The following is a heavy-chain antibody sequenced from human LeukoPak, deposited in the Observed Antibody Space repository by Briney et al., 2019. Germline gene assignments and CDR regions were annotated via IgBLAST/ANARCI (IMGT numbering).Heavy chain of an antibody. Sequence: SETLSLTCTVSGGSISSYYWSWIRQPAGKGLEWIGRIYTSGSTNYNPSLKSRVTMSVDTSTNHFSLKLSSGPAADTAVYYGAREYSSSWDPSFDYGGQDTLVTVSS. CDR1: GGSISSYY. J-gene: IGHJ4*02. CDR3: AREYSSSWDPSFDY. V-gene: IGHV4-4*07. D-gene: IGHD6-13*01. CDR2: IYTSGST.